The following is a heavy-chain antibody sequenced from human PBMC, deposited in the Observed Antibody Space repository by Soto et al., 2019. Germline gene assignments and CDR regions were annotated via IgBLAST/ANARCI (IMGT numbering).Heavy chain of an antibody. CDR1: GFTFSNYA. CDR3: AREDGYRGGDAFDI. D-gene: IGHD5-12*01. J-gene: IGHJ3*02. CDR2: ISGSGGRT. V-gene: IGHV3-23*01. Sequence: GSLRLSCAASGFTFSNYAMSWVRQAPGKGLEWVSGISGSGGRTFYADSVKGRFTISRDNSKNTLYLQMNSLRAEDTAVYYCAREDGYRGGDAFDIWGQGTMVTVSS.